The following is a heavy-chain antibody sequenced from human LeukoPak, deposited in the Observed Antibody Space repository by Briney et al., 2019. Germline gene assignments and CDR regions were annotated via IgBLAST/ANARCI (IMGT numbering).Heavy chain of an antibody. CDR3: ARVPSPSGWFDP. J-gene: IGHJ5*02. Sequence: TGGSLRLSCAASGFTVSSNYMSWVRQAPGKGLEWVSVIYSGGSTYYADSVKGRFTISRDNSKNTLYLQMNSLRAEDTAVYYCARVPSPSGWFDPWGQGTLVTVSS. CDR2: IYSGGST. V-gene: IGHV3-66*02. CDR1: GFTVSSNY. D-gene: IGHD6-6*01.